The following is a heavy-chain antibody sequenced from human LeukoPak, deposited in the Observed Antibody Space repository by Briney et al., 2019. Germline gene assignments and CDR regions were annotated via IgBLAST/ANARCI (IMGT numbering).Heavy chain of an antibody. CDR1: GFTFSSYS. V-gene: IGHV3-21*01. CDR3: ARGRFDTRPSGRYYYYGMDV. D-gene: IGHD3-10*01. J-gene: IGHJ6*02. Sequence: PGGSLRLSCAASGFTFSSYSMNWVRQAPGKGLEWVSSISSSSSYIYYADSVKGRFTISRDNAKNSLYLQMNSLRAEDTAVYYCARGRFDTRPSGRYYYYGMDVWGQGTTVTVSS. CDR2: ISSSSSYI.